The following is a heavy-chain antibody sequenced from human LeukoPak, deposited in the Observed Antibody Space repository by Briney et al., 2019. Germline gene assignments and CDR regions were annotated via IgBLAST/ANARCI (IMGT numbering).Heavy chain of an antibody. V-gene: IGHV3-30*02. J-gene: IGHJ4*02. CDR2: IRYDGSNK. Sequence: GGSLRLSCAASGFTVSSNYMSWVRQAPGKGLEWVAFIRYDGSNKYYADSVKGRFTISGDNSKNTLYLQMNSLRAEDTAVYYCAKDHKYRIAAAGRGWYFDYWGQGTLVTVSS. CDR1: GFTVSSNY. D-gene: IGHD6-13*01. CDR3: AKDHKYRIAAAGRGWYFDY.